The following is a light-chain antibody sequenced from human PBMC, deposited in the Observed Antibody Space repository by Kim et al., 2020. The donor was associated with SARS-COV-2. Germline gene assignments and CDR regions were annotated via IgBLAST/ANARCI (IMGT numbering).Light chain of an antibody. Sequence: VSPGQTASITCSGDKLGDKYACWYQQKPGQSPVLVIYQDSKRPSGIPERFSGYNSGNTATLTISGTQAMDEADYYCQAWDSSVVFGGGTQLTVL. CDR3: QAWDSSVV. CDR2: QDS. J-gene: IGLJ2*01. V-gene: IGLV3-1*01. CDR1: KLGDKY.